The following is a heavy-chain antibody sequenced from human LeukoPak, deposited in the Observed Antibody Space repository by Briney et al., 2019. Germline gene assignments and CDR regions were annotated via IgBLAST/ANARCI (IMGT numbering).Heavy chain of an antibody. V-gene: IGHV5-10-1*01. CDR3: ARRRYDFWSGYYNY. CDR1: GYSFTSYW. CDR2: IDPSDSYT. D-gene: IGHD3-3*01. Sequence: GESLKISCKGSGYSFTSYWISWVRQIPGKGLEWLGRIDPSDSYTNYSPSFQGHVTISADKSISTAYLQWSSLKALDTAMYYCARRRYDFWSGYYNYWGQGTLVTVSS. J-gene: IGHJ4*02.